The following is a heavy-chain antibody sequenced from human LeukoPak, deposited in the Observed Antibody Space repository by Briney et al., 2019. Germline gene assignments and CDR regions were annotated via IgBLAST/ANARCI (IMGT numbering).Heavy chain of an antibody. CDR1: GGTFSSYA. J-gene: IGHJ6*02. Sequence: GASVKVSCKASGGTFSSYAISWVRQAPGQGLEWMGRIIPILGIANYAQKFQGRVTITADKSTSTAYMELSSLRSEDTAVYYCARGGTPYVDTAMADLYGMDVWGQGTTVTVSS. CDR2: IIPILGIA. CDR3: ARGGTPYVDTAMADLYGMDV. D-gene: IGHD5-18*01. V-gene: IGHV1-69*04.